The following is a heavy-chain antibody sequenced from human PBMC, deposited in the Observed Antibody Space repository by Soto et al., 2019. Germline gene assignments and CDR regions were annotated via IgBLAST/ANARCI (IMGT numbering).Heavy chain of an antibody. CDR2: TYYRSKWYN. D-gene: IGHD6-6*01. J-gene: IGHJ6*02. Sequence: SETLSPTCAISGDSVSSNSAAWNWIRQSPSRGLEWLGRTYYRSKWYNDYAVSVKSRITINPDTSKNQFSLQLNSVTPEDTAVYYCARVNSQYSSSDYYYYYGMDVWGQGTTVTVSS. CDR1: GDSVSSNSAA. CDR3: ARVNSQYSSSDYYYYYGMDV. V-gene: IGHV6-1*01.